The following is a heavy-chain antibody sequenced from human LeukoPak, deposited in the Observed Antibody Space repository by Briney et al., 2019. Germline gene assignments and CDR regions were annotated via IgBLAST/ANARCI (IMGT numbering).Heavy chain of an antibody. CDR1: GGSISSGSYY. V-gene: IGHV4-31*03. CDR3: ARDTLYCSGGSCYSNWFDP. D-gene: IGHD2-15*01. CDR2: IYYSGST. J-gene: IGHJ5*02. Sequence: SQTLSLTCTVSGGSISSGSYYWSWIRQHPGKGLEWIGYIYYSGSTYYNPSLKSRVTISVDTSKNQFSLKLSSVTAADTAVYYCARDTLYCSGGSCYSNWFDPWGQGTLVTVSS.